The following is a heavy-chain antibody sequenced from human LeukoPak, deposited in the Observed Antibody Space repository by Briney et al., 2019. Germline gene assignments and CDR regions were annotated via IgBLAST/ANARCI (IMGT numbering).Heavy chain of an antibody. Sequence: SETLSLTCTVSGGSISGSYWSWIRQPPGKGLEWIAYMYNSGSTNYNPSLKSRVTISIDTSKNQFSLKLSSLTAADTAIYYCARGIESYGDYGYWGQGILVTVSS. CDR3: ARGIESYGDYGY. V-gene: IGHV4-59*01. D-gene: IGHD4-17*01. CDR2: MYNSGST. J-gene: IGHJ4*02. CDR1: GGSISGSY.